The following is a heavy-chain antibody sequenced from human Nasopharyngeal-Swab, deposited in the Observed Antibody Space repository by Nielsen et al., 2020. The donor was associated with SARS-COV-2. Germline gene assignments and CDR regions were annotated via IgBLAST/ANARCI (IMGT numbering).Heavy chain of an antibody. CDR1: GFSFSTFW. D-gene: IGHD4-23*01. CDR3: ARDLGGFGGY. Sequence: GESLKISCAASGFSFSTFWMHWGRQVAGEGLVWVSRINTDGRRTNYAESVKGRFTISRDNVKNMLYLQMNNLRPEDTAVYYCARDLGGFGGYWGQGTLATVSS. J-gene: IGHJ4*02. CDR2: INTDGRRT. V-gene: IGHV3-74*01.